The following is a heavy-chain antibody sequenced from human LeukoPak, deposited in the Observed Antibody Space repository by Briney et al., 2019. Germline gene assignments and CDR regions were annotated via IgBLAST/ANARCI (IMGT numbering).Heavy chain of an antibody. D-gene: IGHD1-26*01. Sequence: ASVKVSCKVSGYTLTELSMHWVRQAPRKGLEWMGGFDPEDGETIYAQKFQGRVTMTEDTSTDTAYMELSSLRSEDTAVYYCATDSVVGATSYYYMDVWGKGTTVTVSS. CDR2: FDPEDGET. CDR3: ATDSVVGATSYYYMDV. V-gene: IGHV1-24*01. CDR1: GYTLTELS. J-gene: IGHJ6*03.